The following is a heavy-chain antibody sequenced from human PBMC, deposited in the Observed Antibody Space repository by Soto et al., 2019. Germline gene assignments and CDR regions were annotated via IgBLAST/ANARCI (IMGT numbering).Heavy chain of an antibody. J-gene: IGHJ6*02. D-gene: IGHD4-17*01. CDR2: ISYDGSNK. Sequence: QVQLVESGGGVVQPGRSLRLSCAASGFTFSSYAMHWVRQAPGKGLEWVAVISYDGSNKYYADSVKGRFTISRDNSKNPXYXXMDSLRAEDTAVYYGARWIWPYGGHSRLSLGGMDVWGQGTTVTVSS. V-gene: IGHV3-30-3*01. CDR1: GFTFSSYA. CDR3: ARWIWPYGGHSRLSLGGMDV.